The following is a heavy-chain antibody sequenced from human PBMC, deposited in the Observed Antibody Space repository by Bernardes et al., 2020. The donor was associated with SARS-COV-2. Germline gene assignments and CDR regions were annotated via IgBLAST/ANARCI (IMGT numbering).Heavy chain of an antibody. CDR3: ARGLAIAARDLYYYYYGMDV. J-gene: IGHJ6*02. Sequence: LSLTCAVYGGSFSGYYCSWIRQPPGKGLEWIGEINHSGRTNYNPSLKSRVTISVDTSKNQFSLKLSSVTAADTAVYYCARGLAIAARDLYYYYYGMDVWGQGTTVNVSS. CDR2: INHSGRT. D-gene: IGHD6-6*01. CDR1: GGSFSGYY. V-gene: IGHV4-34*01.